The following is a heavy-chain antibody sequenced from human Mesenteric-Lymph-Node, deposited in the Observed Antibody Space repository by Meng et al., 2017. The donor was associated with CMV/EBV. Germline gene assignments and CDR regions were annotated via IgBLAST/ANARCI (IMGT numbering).Heavy chain of an antibody. D-gene: IGHD2-2*01. Sequence: GESLKISCAASGFTFHTYGMSWVRQAPGKGLEWVSYISSSGSTIYYADSVKGRFTISRDNSKNFLYLQMNTLRTDDTALYYCAKESMDYALDYWGQGTLVTVSS. CDR1: GFTFHTYG. V-gene: IGHV3-48*04. CDR2: ISSSGSTI. J-gene: IGHJ4*02. CDR3: AKESMDYALDY.